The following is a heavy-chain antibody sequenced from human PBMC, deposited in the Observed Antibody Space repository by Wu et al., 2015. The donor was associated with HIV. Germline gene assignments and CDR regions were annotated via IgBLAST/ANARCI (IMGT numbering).Heavy chain of an antibody. V-gene: IGHV1-69*01. Sequence: QAQLVQSGAEVKKPGASVKVSCKASGYTFKIYYIHWVRQAPGQGLEWMGGIIPIFATAKYAQKFQGRVTITADESTSTAYMELSSLRSEDTAMYYCASLSHYHLTYPSWGQGTLVTVSS. CDR2: IIPIFATA. J-gene: IGHJ5*02. D-gene: IGHD2-2*01. CDR1: GYTFKIYY. CDR3: ASLSHYHLTYPS.